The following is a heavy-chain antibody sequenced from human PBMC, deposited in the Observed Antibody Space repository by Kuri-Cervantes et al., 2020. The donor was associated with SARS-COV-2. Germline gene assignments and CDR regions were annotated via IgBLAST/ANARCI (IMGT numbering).Heavy chain of an antibody. D-gene: IGHD6-19*01. V-gene: IGHV3-74*01. Sequence: GESLKISCAASGFTFSNYWIHWVRQGPGKGLMWVSRINTDGTDGTYADSVRGRFTISRDNSKNSLYLQMNSLRAEDTAVYYCAKDHSSGWSPDYFDYWGQGALVTVSS. CDR2: INTDGTDG. CDR3: AKDHSSGWSPDYFDY. J-gene: IGHJ4*02. CDR1: GFTFSNYW.